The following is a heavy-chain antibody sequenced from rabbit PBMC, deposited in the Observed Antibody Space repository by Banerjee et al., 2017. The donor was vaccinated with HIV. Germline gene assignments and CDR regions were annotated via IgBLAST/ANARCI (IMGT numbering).Heavy chain of an antibody. J-gene: IGHJ3*01. CDR2: IDTGSGSV. D-gene: IGHD6-1*01. CDR3: ARSGSAYGYLTL. CDR1: GIDFSSYG. Sequence: QEQLVESGGGLVTLGGSLKLSCKASGIDFSSYGINWIRQAPGKGLEWIGYIDTGSGSVYYANWVNGRFTISKTSSTTVTLQMTSLTAADTATYFCARSGSAYGYLTLWGQGTLVTVS. V-gene: IGHV1S45*01.